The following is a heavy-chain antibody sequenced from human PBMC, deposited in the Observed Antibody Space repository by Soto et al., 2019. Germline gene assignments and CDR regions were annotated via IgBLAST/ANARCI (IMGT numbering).Heavy chain of an antibody. CDR1: GGTFSSYA. CDR3: AREREDTAMANDAFDI. V-gene: IGHV1-69*13. Sequence: ASVKVSCKASGGTFSSYAISWVRQAPGQGLEWMGGIIPIFGTANYAQKFQGRVTITADESTSTAYMELSSLRSEDTAVYYCAREREDTAMANDAFDIWGQGTMVTVSS. CDR2: IIPIFGTA. D-gene: IGHD5-18*01. J-gene: IGHJ3*02.